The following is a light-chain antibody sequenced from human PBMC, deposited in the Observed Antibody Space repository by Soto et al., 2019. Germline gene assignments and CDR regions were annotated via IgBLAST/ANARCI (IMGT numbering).Light chain of an antibody. CDR1: NXDVGRYNF. CDR3: YSYTASDIWV. V-gene: IGLV2-11*01. Sequence: QSVLTQPRSVSGSPGQSVTISCTGTNXDVGRYNFVSWYQQLPGKAPKLLISAVSQRPSGVPDRFSGSKSGNTASLTISGLQADDEADYFCYSYTASDIWVFGGGTKVTVL. CDR2: AVS. J-gene: IGLJ3*02.